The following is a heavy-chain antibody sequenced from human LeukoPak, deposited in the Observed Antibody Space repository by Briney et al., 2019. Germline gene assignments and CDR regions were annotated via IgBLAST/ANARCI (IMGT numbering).Heavy chain of an antibody. CDR3: ARLPSVYYYYGMDV. Sequence: ETLSLTCAVYGGSFSGYYWSWVRQAPGKGLEWVSVIYSGGSTYYADSVKGRFTISRDNSKNTLYLQMNSLRAEDTAVYYCARLPSVYYYYGMDVWGQGTTVTVSS. J-gene: IGHJ6*02. CDR2: IYSGGST. CDR1: GGSFSGYY. V-gene: IGHV3-66*04.